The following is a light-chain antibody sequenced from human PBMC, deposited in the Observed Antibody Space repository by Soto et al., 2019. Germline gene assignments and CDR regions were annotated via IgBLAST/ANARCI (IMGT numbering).Light chain of an antibody. J-gene: IGKJ1*01. CDR3: QHYNSYSDA. CDR2: KAS. Sequence: DIQMTQSPSTLSGSVGDRVTITCRASQTISSWLAWYQQKPGKAPKLLIYKASTLKSGVPSRFSGSGSGTEFTLTISSLQPDDFATYYCQHYNSYSDAFGPGTKV. V-gene: IGKV1-5*03. CDR1: QTISSW.